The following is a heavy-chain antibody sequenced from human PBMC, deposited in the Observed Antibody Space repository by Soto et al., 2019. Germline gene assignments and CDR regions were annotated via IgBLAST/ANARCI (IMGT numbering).Heavy chain of an antibody. D-gene: IGHD6-13*01. J-gene: IGHJ5*02. Sequence: ETLRLSCAASGFTFSNAWMSWVRQAPGKGLEWVGRIKSKTDGGTTDYAAPVKGRFTISRDDSKNTLYLQMNSLKTEDTAVYYCTITRSWLPTSWGQGTLVTVSS. CDR2: IKSKTDGGTT. CDR1: GFTFSNAW. V-gene: IGHV3-15*01. CDR3: TITRSWLPTS.